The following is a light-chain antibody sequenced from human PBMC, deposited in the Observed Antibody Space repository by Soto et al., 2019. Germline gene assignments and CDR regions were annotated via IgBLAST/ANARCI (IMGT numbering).Light chain of an antibody. CDR2: GAS. V-gene: IGKV3-20*01. CDR3: QHYGSSWS. Sequence: IVLTQSPGTLSLSPGERATLSCRASQSVSSSYLAWYQQKPGQAPRLLIYGASSRATGIPDRFSGSGSGTDFTLTISRLEPEDFAVYYCQHYGSSWSFGQGTTVESK. J-gene: IGKJ1*01. CDR1: QSVSSSY.